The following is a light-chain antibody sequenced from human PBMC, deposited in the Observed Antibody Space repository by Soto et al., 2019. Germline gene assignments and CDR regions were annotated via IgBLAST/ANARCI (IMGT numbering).Light chain of an antibody. CDR1: SSDVGGYNY. CDR3: SSYTTISTYV. J-gene: IGLJ1*01. CDR2: DVR. Sequence: QSALTQPASVSGSPGQSITICCTGTSSDVGGYNYVSWYQQHPGKAPKLMIYDVRNRPSGVSNRFSGSKSVNTASLTISGLQAEDEADYYCSSYTTISTYVFGTGTKVTVL. V-gene: IGLV2-14*01.